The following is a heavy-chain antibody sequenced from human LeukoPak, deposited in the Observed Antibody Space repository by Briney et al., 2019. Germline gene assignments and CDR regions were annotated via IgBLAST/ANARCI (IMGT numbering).Heavy chain of an antibody. Sequence: GGSLRLSCAASGFTFSSYAMSWVRQAPGKGLEWVSSISGGSTYYADSVKGRFTISRDNSKNTLFLQMNSLRAEDTAVYYCARAGFKVVVAATLDYWGQGTLVTVSS. V-gene: IGHV3-23*01. J-gene: IGHJ4*02. CDR3: ARAGFKVVVAATLDY. CDR1: GFTFSSYA. CDR2: ISGGST. D-gene: IGHD2-15*01.